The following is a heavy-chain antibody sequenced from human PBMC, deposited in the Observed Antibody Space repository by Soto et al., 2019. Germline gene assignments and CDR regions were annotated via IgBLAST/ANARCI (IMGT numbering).Heavy chain of an antibody. CDR1: GGSISSSDYY. CDR2: IYYSGSA. V-gene: IGHV4-31*03. Sequence: QVQLQESGPGLVKPSQTLSLTCTVSGGSISSSDYYWSWIRQHPGKGLEWIGYIYYSGSAYYNPSLESRVTMSVDTSKNQFSLKVTSVTAADTAVYYCAREVSPNCRGGYTVLGRWFDPWGQGTLVTVSS. CDR3: AREVSPNCRGGYTVLGRWFDP. D-gene: IGHD6-19*01. J-gene: IGHJ5*02.